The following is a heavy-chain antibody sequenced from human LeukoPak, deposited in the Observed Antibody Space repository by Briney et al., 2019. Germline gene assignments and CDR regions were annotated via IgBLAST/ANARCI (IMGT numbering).Heavy chain of an antibody. Sequence: SETLSLTCGVSGYSISRGYYWAWIRQPPGKGLEWIGTIYHTGSTYFTPSLGSRVTISVDTSKNEFSLNLNSVTAADTAVYYCARAGWIITSGIDYWGQGALVTVSS. D-gene: IGHD3-10*01. CDR2: IYHTGST. CDR3: ARAGWIITSGIDY. J-gene: IGHJ4*02. CDR1: GYSISRGYY. V-gene: IGHV4-38-2*01.